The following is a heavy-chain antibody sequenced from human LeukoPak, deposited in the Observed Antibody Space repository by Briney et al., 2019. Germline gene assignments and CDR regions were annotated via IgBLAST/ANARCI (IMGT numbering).Heavy chain of an antibody. V-gene: IGHV4-61*02. CDR3: ARGNRGYSGYDPGDY. Sequence: SETLSLTCTVSGGSINSGNYYWSWIRQPAGKGLEWIGRIYTSGITNYNPSLKSRVTISVDTSKNQFSLKLSSVTAAGTAVYYCARGNRGYSGYDPGDYWGQGTLVTVSS. D-gene: IGHD5-12*01. J-gene: IGHJ4*02. CDR1: GGSINSGNYY. CDR2: IYTSGIT.